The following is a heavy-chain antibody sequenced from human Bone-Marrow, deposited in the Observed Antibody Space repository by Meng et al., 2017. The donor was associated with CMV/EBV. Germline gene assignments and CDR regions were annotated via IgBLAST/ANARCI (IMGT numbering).Heavy chain of an antibody. CDR3: ARSTPDAFDL. J-gene: IGHJ3*01. D-gene: IGHD2-15*01. CDR2: IYTGGGT. Sequence: GGSLRLSFAASGFILSNNYMSWVRQAPGKGLKWVSVIYTGGGTYYPDSVKGRFTISRDNSKDTLYLQMSSLRADDTAVFYCARSTPDAFDLWGRATMVTVSS. V-gene: IGHV3-53*01. CDR1: GFILSNNY.